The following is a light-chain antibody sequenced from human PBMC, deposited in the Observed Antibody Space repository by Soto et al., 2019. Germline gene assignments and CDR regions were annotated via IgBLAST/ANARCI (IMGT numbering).Light chain of an antibody. J-gene: IGKJ3*01. V-gene: IGKV3-20*01. Sequence: EIVLTQSPGTLSLSPGERATLSCRASQRVSSSYLAWYQQKPGQAPRLLIYGASSRATGIPDRFSGSGSGTDFTLTISRLEPEDFAVYYCQHYGSSLLFTFGPGTKVDIK. CDR1: QRVSSSY. CDR2: GAS. CDR3: QHYGSSLLFT.